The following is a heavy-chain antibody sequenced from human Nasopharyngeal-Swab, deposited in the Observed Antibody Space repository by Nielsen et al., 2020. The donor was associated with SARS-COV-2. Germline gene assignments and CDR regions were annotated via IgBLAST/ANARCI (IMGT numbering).Heavy chain of an antibody. CDR3: ARRGEGYGDYLDY. J-gene: IGHJ4*02. CDR2: IYYSGST. CDR1: GGSISNYH. D-gene: IGHD4-17*01. Sequence: SETLSLTCSVSGGSISNYHWNWIRQPPGKGLEWIGYIYYSGSTNYNPSLKSRVTISVATSKNQFSLKLSSVTAADTAVYYCARRGEGYGDYLDYWGQGTLVTVSS. V-gene: IGHV4-59*08.